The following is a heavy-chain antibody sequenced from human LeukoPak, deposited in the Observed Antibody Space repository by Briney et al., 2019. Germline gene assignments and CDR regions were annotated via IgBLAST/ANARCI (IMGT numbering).Heavy chain of an antibody. J-gene: IGHJ4*02. CDR1: GFTFSSYA. CDR2: IYYSGST. V-gene: IGHV4-39*01. D-gene: IGHD3-16*02. CDR3: ARRRIMITFGGVIVYYFDY. Sequence: GSLRLSCAASGFTFSSYAMSWVRQPPGKGLEWIGSIYYSGSTYYNPSLKSRVTISVDTSKNQFSLKLSSVTAADTAVYYCARRRIMITFGGVIVYYFDYWGQGTLVTVSS.